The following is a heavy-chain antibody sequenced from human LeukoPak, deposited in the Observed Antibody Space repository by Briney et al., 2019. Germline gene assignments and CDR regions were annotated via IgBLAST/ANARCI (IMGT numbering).Heavy chain of an antibody. D-gene: IGHD6-13*01. V-gene: IGHV3-66*01. Sequence: GGSLRLSCAASGFTVSSNYMSWVRQAPGKGLEWVSVIYSGGSTYYADSVKGRFTISGDNSKNTLYLQMNSLRAEDTAVYYCARESSSWDNWFDPWGQGTLVTVSS. J-gene: IGHJ5*02. CDR2: IYSGGST. CDR1: GFTVSSNY. CDR3: ARESSSWDNWFDP.